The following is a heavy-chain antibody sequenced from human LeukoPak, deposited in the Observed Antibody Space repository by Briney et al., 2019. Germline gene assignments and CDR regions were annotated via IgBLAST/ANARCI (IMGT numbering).Heavy chain of an antibody. J-gene: IGHJ3*02. CDR3: AKDKSSGWFGTDAFDI. D-gene: IGHD6-19*01. CDR2: ISSSSSYI. CDR1: GFTFSSYS. V-gene: IGHV3-21*04. Sequence: KAGGSLRLSCAASGFTFSSYSMNWVRQAPGKGLEWVSSISSSSSYIYYADSVKGRFTISRDNAKNSLYLQMNSLRAEDTALYYCAKDKSSGWFGTDAFDIWGQGTMVTVSS.